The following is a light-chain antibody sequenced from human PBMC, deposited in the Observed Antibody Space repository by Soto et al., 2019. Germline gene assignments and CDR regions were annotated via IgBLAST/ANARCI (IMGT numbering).Light chain of an antibody. CDR2: WTS. Sequence: DIQMTQSPSTLSVSVGDRVTITCRASQNIGNYLAWYQQNIGRAPKILIYWTSNLERGVPSRFSGSGTGTEFTLTISSLQPDDFASYFCQQYISYPWTFRQGTKVEI. CDR3: QQYISYPWT. CDR1: QNIGNY. J-gene: IGKJ1*01. V-gene: IGKV1-5*03.